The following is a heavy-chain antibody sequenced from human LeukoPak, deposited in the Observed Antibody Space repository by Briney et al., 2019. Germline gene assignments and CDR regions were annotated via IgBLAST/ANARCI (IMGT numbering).Heavy chain of an antibody. V-gene: IGHV1-69*05. CDR1: GGTFSSYA. D-gene: IGHD4-17*01. CDR3: ASLRYAGGYSYYMDV. Sequence: GASVKVSCKASGGTFSSYAISWVRQAPGQGLEWMGGNIPIFGTANYAQKFQGRVTITTDESTSTAYMELSSLRSEDTAVYYCASLRYAGGYSYYMDVWGKGTTVTVSS. CDR2: NIPIFGTA. J-gene: IGHJ6*03.